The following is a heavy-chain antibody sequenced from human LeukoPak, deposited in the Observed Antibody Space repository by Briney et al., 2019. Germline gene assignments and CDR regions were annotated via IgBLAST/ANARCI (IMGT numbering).Heavy chain of an antibody. J-gene: IGHJ4*02. D-gene: IGHD2-8*01. CDR1: GFTFDDYG. V-gene: IGHV3-20*04. CDR3: ARVLVGCTNGVCYYFDY. Sequence: GGSLRLSCAASGFTFDDYGMSWVRQAPGKGLEWVSGINWNGGSTGYADSVKGRLTISRDNAKNSLYLQMNSLRAEDTALYYCARVLVGCTNGVCYYFDYWGQGTLVTVSS. CDR2: INWNGGST.